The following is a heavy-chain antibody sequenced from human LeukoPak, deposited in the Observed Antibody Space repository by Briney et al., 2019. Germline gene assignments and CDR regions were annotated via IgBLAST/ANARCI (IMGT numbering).Heavy chain of an antibody. Sequence: SETLSLTCTVSGYSISSGYYWGWSRQPPGKGLEWIGSIYHSGSTYYNQSLKSRVTISVDTSKNQFSLKLSSVTAADTAVYYCARSSGRFRDYYMDVWGKGTTVTVSS. J-gene: IGHJ6*03. CDR3: ARSSGRFRDYYMDV. D-gene: IGHD3-3*01. CDR1: GYSISSGYY. V-gene: IGHV4-38-2*02. CDR2: IYHSGST.